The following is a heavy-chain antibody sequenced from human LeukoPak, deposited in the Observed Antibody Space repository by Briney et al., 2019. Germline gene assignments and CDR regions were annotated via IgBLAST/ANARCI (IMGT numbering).Heavy chain of an antibody. V-gene: IGHV4-59*08. CDR1: GGSISGFF. D-gene: IGHD3-3*01. J-gene: IGHJ3*02. CDR2: IYYSGTT. CDR3: ARHESAWRGAFDI. Sequence: PSETLSLTCAVSGGSISGFFWSWIRQPPGKGLEWLGYIYYSGTTDSNPSLKSRVTISVDTSKNQFSLRLTSVTASDTAIYYCARHESAWRGAFDIWGQGTMVTVSS.